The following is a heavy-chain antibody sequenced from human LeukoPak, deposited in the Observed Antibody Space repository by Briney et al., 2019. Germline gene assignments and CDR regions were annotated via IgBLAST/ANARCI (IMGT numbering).Heavy chain of an antibody. CDR1: GGSISSYY. CDR2: IYYSGST. Sequence: SETLSLTCTVSGGSISSYYGSWIRQPPGKGLEWIGYIYYSGSTNYNPSLKSRVTISVDTSKNQFSLKLSSVTAADTAVYYCARVEPTREAFDIWGQGTMVTVSS. V-gene: IGHV4-59*01. J-gene: IGHJ3*02. D-gene: IGHD1-1*01. CDR3: ARVEPTREAFDI.